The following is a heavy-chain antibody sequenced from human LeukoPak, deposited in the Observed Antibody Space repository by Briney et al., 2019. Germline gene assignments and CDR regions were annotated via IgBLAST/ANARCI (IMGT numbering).Heavy chain of an antibody. CDR3: ATVRSGSYTGDY. J-gene: IGHJ4*02. CDR2: IVVGSDNT. CDR1: GFTFTSSA. D-gene: IGHD1-26*01. Sequence: SVRVSFKASGFTFTSSAVQWLRQARGQRLEWIGWIVVGSDNTNYAQKFQKRVTITRDMSTSTAYMELSSLRSEDTAVYYCATVRSGSYTGDYWGQGTLVTVSS. V-gene: IGHV1-58*01.